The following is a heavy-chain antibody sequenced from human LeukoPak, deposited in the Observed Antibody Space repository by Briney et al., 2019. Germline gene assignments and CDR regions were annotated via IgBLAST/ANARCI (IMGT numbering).Heavy chain of an antibody. CDR2: IYPGDSDN. CDR3: ARHEMYCSGGSCYSIWFDP. J-gene: IGHJ5*02. D-gene: IGHD2-15*01. Sequence: PGESLKISCKGSGYSFTSYWIGWVRQMPGKGLEWMGIIYPGDSDNRYSPSFQGQVTISADKSISTAYLQWSSLKASDTAMYYCARHEMYCSGGSCYSIWFDPWGQGTLVTVSS. CDR1: GYSFTSYW. V-gene: IGHV5-51*01.